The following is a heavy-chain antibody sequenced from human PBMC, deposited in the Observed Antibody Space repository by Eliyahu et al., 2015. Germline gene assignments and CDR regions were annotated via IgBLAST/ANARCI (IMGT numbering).Heavy chain of an antibody. Sequence: QVQLVQSXTEVKXPGASVKVSXXASGYTFDNYGISWVRQAPGQGLEWMGWISVDSXDTKYAPQLQGRVTMTTDRSTSTAYMELRDLRSDDTAVYYCARSGNYRKDFWGQGTLVTVSS. J-gene: IGHJ4*02. CDR1: GYTFDNYG. CDR3: ARSGNYRKDF. CDR2: ISVDSXDT. D-gene: IGHD3-16*02. V-gene: IGHV1-18*01.